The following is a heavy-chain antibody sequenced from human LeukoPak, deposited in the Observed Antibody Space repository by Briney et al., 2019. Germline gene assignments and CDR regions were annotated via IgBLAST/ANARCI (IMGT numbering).Heavy chain of an antibody. CDR1: GFSFSAYA. CDR3: AKGTLRSCTGARCYPFDY. D-gene: IGHD2-8*02. Sequence: GGSLRLSCAASGFSFSAYAMNWVRHAPGKGLEWVSSITVSGDSTYIADSVKGRFTIYRDNSKNTMYMQMNILRAEDTAVYYCAKGTLRSCTGARCYPFDYWGQGTLVNVSS. CDR2: ITVSGDST. V-gene: IGHV3-23*01. J-gene: IGHJ4*02.